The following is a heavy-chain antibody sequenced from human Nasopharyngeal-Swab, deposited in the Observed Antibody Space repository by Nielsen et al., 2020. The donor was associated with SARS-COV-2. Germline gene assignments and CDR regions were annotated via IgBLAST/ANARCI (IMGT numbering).Heavy chain of an antibody. V-gene: IGHV1-58*01. CDR2: IVVGSGNT. CDR3: AGGDGMTPEY. Sequence: SVKVSCKASGFTFTSSAVQWVRHARGQRLEWIGWIVVGSGNTNYAQKFQERVTITSDMSTSTAYMELRSLRSEDTAVYYCAGGDGMTPEYWGQGTLVTVSS. CDR1: GFTFTSSA. D-gene: IGHD1-14*01. J-gene: IGHJ4*02.